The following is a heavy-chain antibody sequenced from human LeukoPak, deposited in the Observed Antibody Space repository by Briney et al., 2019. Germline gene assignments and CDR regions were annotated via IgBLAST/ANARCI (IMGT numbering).Heavy chain of an antibody. Sequence: GGSLRLSCAASGFTFDDYAMHWVRQAPGKGLEWVSGISWNSGSIGYADSAKGRFTISRDNAKNSLYLQMNSLRAEDTALYYCAKGRLYDSSGYSLDYIDYWGQGTLVTVSS. V-gene: IGHV3-9*01. CDR2: ISWNSGSI. J-gene: IGHJ4*02. D-gene: IGHD3-22*01. CDR1: GFTFDDYA. CDR3: AKGRLYDSSGYSLDYIDY.